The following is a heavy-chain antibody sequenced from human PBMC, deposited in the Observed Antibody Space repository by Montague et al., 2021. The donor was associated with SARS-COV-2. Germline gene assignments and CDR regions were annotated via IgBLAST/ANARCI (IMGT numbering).Heavy chain of an antibody. CDR2: ISFDGSSK. D-gene: IGHD3-22*01. CDR3: ARGRQWLVLGQVDY. J-gene: IGHJ4*02. CDR1: GFTFSSHP. Sequence: SLSLSFSASGFTFSSHPMHWVRQAPGNGLEWVAVISFDGSSKYYVDSMKGRLTISRDNSKNTLFLQMNSLRVEDTAVYYCARGRQWLVLGQVDYWGQGTLVTVSS. V-gene: IGHV3-30*04.